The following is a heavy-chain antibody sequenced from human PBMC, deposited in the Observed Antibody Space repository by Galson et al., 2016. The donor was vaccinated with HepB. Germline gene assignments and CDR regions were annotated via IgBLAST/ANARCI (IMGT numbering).Heavy chain of an antibody. CDR2: VYYSGST. CDR3: GQNFDY. J-gene: IGHJ4*02. CDR1: GDSVSSGNYY. Sequence: SETLSLTCTVSGDSVSSGNYYWSWIRQPPGKGLEWIGCVYYSGSTNYNPSLKSRVRISVDTSKNQFSLKLSSVTAADTAVYYCGQNFDYWGQGTLVTVSS. V-gene: IGHV4-61*01.